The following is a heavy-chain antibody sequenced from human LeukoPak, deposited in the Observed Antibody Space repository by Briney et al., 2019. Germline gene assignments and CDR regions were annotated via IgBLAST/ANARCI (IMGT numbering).Heavy chain of an antibody. CDR1: GGSISSYY. CDR3: ARTTITANDYGDYGGWFDP. CDR2: IYYSGST. V-gene: IGHV4-59*08. Sequence: SETLSLTCTVSGGSISSYYWSWIRQPPGKGLEWIGYIYYSGSTNYNPSLKSRVTISVDTSKNQFSLKLSSVTAADTAVYYCARTTITANDYGDYGGWFDPWGQGTLVTVSS. J-gene: IGHJ5*02. D-gene: IGHD4-17*01.